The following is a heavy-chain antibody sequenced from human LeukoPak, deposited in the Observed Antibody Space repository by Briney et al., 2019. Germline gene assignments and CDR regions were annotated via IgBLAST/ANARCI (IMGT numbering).Heavy chain of an antibody. J-gene: IGHJ4*02. Sequence: ASVKVSCKASGYSFADYYIHWVRQAPGQGLEWMGWIKPDSGGTRSAQKFQGRVTMTEDTSTDTAYMELSSLRSEDTAVYYCATGVDSSGYYYYFDYWGQGTLVTVSS. D-gene: IGHD3-22*01. CDR2: IKPDSGGT. CDR1: GYSFADYY. V-gene: IGHV1-2*02. CDR3: ATGVDSSGYYYYFDY.